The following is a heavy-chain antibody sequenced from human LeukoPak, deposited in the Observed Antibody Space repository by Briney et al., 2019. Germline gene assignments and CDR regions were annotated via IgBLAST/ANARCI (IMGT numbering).Heavy chain of an antibody. CDR1: GFTFSSYS. CDR3: ARDRCGGGSCKYYFDY. CDR2: ISSSSSYI. D-gene: IGHD2-15*01. Sequence: GGSLRLSCAASGFTFSSYSMNWVRQAPGKGLEWVSSISSSSSYIYYADSVKGRFTISRDNAKNSLYLQMNSLRAEDTAVYYCARDRCGGGSCKYYFDYWGQGTLVTVSS. V-gene: IGHV3-21*01. J-gene: IGHJ4*02.